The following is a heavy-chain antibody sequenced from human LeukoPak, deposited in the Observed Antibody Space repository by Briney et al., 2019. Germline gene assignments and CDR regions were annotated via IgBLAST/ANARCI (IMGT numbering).Heavy chain of an antibody. CDR2: ISAYNGNT. CDR3: ARAAYDFWSGYSNNFDY. V-gene: IGHV1-18*01. CDR1: GYTFTSYG. D-gene: IGHD3-3*01. Sequence: ASVRVSCKASGYTFTSYGISWVRQAPGQGLEWMGWISAYNGNTNYAQKLQGRVTMTTDTSTSTAYMELSSLRSEDTAVYYCARAAYDFWSGYSNNFDYWGQGTLVTVSS. J-gene: IGHJ4*02.